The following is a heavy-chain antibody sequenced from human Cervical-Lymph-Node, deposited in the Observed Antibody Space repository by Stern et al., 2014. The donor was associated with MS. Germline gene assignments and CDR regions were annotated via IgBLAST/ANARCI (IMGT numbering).Heavy chain of an antibody. CDR2: VLPRFGTV. Sequence: VQLVQSGAEVKKPVSSVKVSCQTSGGTFSSHAINWVRQAPGQGLEWMGGVLPRFGTVDYAQKFQGRLTIFADESTNTAYMELSSLRSEDTAVYYCARDQIPYYYYGMDVWGQGTTVTVSS. D-gene: IGHD2-2*02. CDR3: ARDQIPYYYYGMDV. J-gene: IGHJ6*02. CDR1: GGTFSSHA. V-gene: IGHV1-69*01.